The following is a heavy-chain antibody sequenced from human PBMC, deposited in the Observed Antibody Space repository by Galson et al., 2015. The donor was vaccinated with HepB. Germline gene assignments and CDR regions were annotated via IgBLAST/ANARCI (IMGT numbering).Heavy chain of an antibody. J-gene: IGHJ4*02. V-gene: IGHV3-11*06. Sequence: SLRLSCAASGFTLSDYYMTWIRQAPGKGLEWVSYISGSNSYTNYADSVRGRFTISRDNAKNSLYLQMNSLRTEDTGVYYCSREPRLLDYWGQGTLVTVSS. CDR3: SREPRLLDY. CDR2: ISGSNSYT. CDR1: GFTLSDYY.